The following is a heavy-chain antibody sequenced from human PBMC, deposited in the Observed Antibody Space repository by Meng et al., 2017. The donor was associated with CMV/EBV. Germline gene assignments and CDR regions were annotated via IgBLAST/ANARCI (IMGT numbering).Heavy chain of an antibody. CDR3: ARAGGYDFWSGKPKYGMDV. J-gene: IGHJ6*02. D-gene: IGHD3-3*01. Sequence: ASVKVSCKASGYTFTSYYMHWVRQAPGQGLEWMGIINPSGGSTSYAKKFQGRVTMTRDTSTSTVYMELSSLRSEDTAVYYCARAGGYDFWSGKPKYGMDVWGQGTTVTVSS. CDR2: INPSGGST. V-gene: IGHV1-46*01. CDR1: GYTFTSYY.